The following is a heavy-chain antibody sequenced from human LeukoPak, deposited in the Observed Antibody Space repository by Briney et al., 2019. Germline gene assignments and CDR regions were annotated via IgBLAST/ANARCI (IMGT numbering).Heavy chain of an antibody. J-gene: IGHJ4*02. V-gene: IGHV3-30*18. CDR3: AKGRPYCSSTSCYQDY. D-gene: IGHD2-2*01. CDR1: GFTFSSYG. CDR2: ISYDGSNK. Sequence: GGSLRLSCAVSGFTFSSYGMHWVRQAPGKGLEWVAVISYDGSNKYYADSVKGRFTISRDNSKNTLYLQMNSLRAEDTAVYYCAKGRPYCSSTSCYQDYWGQGTLVTVSS.